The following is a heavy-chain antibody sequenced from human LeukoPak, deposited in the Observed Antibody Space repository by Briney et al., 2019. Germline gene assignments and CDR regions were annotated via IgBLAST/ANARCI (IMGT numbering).Heavy chain of an antibody. Sequence: PGGSLRLSCAASGFTVSSNYMSWVRLAPGKGLEWVSVMYSGGSTFYADSVKGRFTISRDNSKNTLYLQMNSLRVEDTSVYYCARDEGFHGSGSNWGQGTLVTVSS. D-gene: IGHD3-10*01. J-gene: IGHJ4*02. V-gene: IGHV3-66*01. CDR2: MYSGGST. CDR1: GFTVSSNY. CDR3: ARDEGFHGSGSN.